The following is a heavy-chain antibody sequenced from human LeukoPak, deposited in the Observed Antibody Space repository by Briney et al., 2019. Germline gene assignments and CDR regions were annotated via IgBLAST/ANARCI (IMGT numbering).Heavy chain of an antibody. J-gene: IGHJ4*02. CDR1: GGSISSGGYY. CDR3: ASWAIVGATRHFDY. V-gene: IGHV4-31*03. Sequence: SETLSLTCTVSGGSISSGGYYWSWIRQHPGKGLEWIGYIYYGGSTYYNPSLKSRVTISVDTSKNQFSPKLSSVTAADTAVYYCASWAIVGATRHFDYWGQGTLVTVSS. D-gene: IGHD1-26*01. CDR2: IYYGGST.